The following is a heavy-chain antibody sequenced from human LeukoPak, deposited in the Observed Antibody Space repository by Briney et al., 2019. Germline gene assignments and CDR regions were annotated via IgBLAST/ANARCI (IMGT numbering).Heavy chain of an antibody. V-gene: IGHV3-7*01. CDR1: GFSFSNYW. Sequence: GGSLRLSCAASGFSFSNYWMSWVRQAPGKGLECVANIEQDGSKKVYVDSVMGRFTISRDNAKNSLCLQMNSLRAEDTAVYYCAREGHGGFDFWGQGILVTVSS. J-gene: IGHJ4*02. CDR3: AREGHGGFDF. CDR2: IEQDGSKK.